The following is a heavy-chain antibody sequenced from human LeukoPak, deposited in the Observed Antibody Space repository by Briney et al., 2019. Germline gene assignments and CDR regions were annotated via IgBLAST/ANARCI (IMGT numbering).Heavy chain of an antibody. CDR3: AREVLAAAGPGFNDY. D-gene: IGHD6-13*01. J-gene: IGHJ4*02. CDR2: IYSGGST. V-gene: IGHV3-66*01. CDR1: EFTVSNNY. Sequence: PGGSLRLSCAASEFTVSNNYLSWVRQAPGKGLECVSVIYSGGSTYYADSVKGRFTISRDNSKNTLYFQMNSLRAEDTAVYYCAREVLAAAGPGFNDYWGQGTLVTVSS.